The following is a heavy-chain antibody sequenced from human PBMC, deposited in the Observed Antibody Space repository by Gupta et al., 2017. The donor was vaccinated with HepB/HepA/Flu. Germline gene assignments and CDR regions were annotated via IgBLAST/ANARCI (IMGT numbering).Heavy chain of an antibody. CDR3: ARLGEYYYDSSGTDDAFDI. CDR2: INPNSGGS. V-gene: IGHV1-2*04. J-gene: IGHJ3*02. Sequence: MHWVRQAPGQGLEWMGWINPNSGGSNYAQQFQGWVTMTRDTSISTAYMELSRLRSDDTAVYYCARLGEYYYDSSGTDDAFDIWGQGTMVTVSS. D-gene: IGHD3-22*01.